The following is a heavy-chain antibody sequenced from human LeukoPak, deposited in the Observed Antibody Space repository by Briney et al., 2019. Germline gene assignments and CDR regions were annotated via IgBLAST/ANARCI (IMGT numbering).Heavy chain of an antibody. D-gene: IGHD3-10*01. V-gene: IGHV3-23*01. CDR1: GFTFSSYA. Sequence: GGSLRLSCAASGFTFSSYAMSWVRQAPGKGLEWVSAISGSGGSTYYADSVKGRFTISRANSKNTLYLQMNRLRAEDTAVYCCAKGMGSGSYYVFAYWGQGTLVTVSS. J-gene: IGHJ4*02. CDR2: ISGSGGST. CDR3: AKGMGSGSYYVFAY.